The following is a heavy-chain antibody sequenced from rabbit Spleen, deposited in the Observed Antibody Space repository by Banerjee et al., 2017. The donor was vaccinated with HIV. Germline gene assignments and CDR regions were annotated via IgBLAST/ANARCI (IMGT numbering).Heavy chain of an antibody. CDR2: VSAGVSFTT. CDR3: ARDLAGVIGWNFYL. Sequence: QSLEESGGDLVKPGASLTLTCTASGVSFSFSSYMCWVRQAPGKGPEWIACVSAGVSFTTYYATWAKGRFTISKTSSTTVTLQMTSLTAADTATYFCARDLAGVIGWNFYLWGPGTLVTVS. J-gene: IGHJ4*01. CDR1: GVSFSFSSY. V-gene: IGHV1S40*01. D-gene: IGHD4-1*01.